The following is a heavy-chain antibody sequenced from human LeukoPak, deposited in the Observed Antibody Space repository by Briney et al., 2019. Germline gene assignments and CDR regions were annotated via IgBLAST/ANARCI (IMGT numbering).Heavy chain of an antibody. CDR2: IKRDGTTT. V-gene: IGHV3-74*01. J-gene: IGHJ4*02. Sequence: GGSLRLSCAASGFSFRYYWMHWARQAPGKGLVWVARIKRDGTTTNYADSVKGRFTLSRDNAQNTVHLQMNSLRAEDTAVYYCTRSDEYNYGNFDYWGQGTLVTVSS. CDR1: GFSFRYYW. D-gene: IGHD4-17*01. CDR3: TRSDEYNYGNFDY.